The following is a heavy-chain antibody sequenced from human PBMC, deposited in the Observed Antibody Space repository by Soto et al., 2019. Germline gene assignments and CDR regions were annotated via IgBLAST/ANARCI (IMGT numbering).Heavy chain of an antibody. CDR3: ARHATGYYDFWSGYSGWFDP. Sequence: SETLSLTCTVSGGSISSSSYYWGWIRQPPGKGLEWIGSIYYSGSTYYNPSLKSRVTISVDTSKNQFSLKLSSVTAADTAVYYCARHATGYYDFWSGYSGWFDPWGQGTLVTVSS. CDR1: GGSISSSSYY. V-gene: IGHV4-39*01. D-gene: IGHD3-3*01. CDR2: IYYSGST. J-gene: IGHJ5*02.